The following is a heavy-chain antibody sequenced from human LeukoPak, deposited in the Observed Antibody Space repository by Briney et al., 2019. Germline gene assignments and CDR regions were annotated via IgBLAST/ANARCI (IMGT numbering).Heavy chain of an antibody. J-gene: IGHJ6*02. D-gene: IGHD3-10*01. Sequence: GGSLRVSCAASGFNFADHAMRWVRQAPGKGLEWVSAISGISGSTTIYADSVKGRFAVSRDNSRNTLFLQMNSLRAEDTAVYYCAKNYASGRGVPYAMDVWGQGTTVTVAS. V-gene: IGHV3-23*01. CDR2: ISGISGSTT. CDR1: GFNFADHA. CDR3: AKNYASGRGVPYAMDV.